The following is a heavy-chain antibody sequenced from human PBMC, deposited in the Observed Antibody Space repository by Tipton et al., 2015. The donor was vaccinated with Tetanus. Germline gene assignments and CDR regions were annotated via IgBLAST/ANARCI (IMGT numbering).Heavy chain of an antibody. CDR2: THYSGNT. D-gene: IGHD2-8*01. CDR3: VANDGGLEHGQH. V-gene: IGHV4-59*01. J-gene: IGHJ1*01. CDR1: GGSFSGYY. Sequence: GLVKPSETLSPTCAVYGGSFSGYYCSWVRQPPGKGLEWIGHTHYSGNTNYNSSLWSRVTISLDTSKNQFSLKLSSVTAVDTAVYYCVANDGGLEHGQHWGQGTLVTVSS.